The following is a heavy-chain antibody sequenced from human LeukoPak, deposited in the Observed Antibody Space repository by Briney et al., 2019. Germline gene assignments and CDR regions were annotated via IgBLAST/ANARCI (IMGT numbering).Heavy chain of an antibody. CDR2: IYENGGTT. V-gene: IGHV3-23*01. D-gene: IGHD2-21*01. CDR1: GFTFRSHA. Sequence: GGSLRLSCVGSGFTFRSHAMSWVRQAPEKGLEFVSGIYENGGTTYHADSVRGRFSISRDNSKNTLYLQMDSLRGEDTAVYYCAKDFRIGYSAHFDYWGQGALVTVSS. J-gene: IGHJ4*02. CDR3: AKDFRIGYSAHFDY.